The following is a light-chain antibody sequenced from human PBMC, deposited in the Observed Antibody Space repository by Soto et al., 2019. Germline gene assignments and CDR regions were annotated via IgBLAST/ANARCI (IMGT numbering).Light chain of an antibody. V-gene: IGLV2-8*01. CDR2: EVS. CDR3: SSYAGSNNLGVV. CDR1: SSDVGGYNY. J-gene: IGLJ2*01. Sequence: QSALTQPPSASGSPGQSVTISCTGTSSDVGGYNYVSWYQQHPGKAPKLMIYEVSKRPSGVPDRSSGSKSGNTASLTVSGLQAEDEADYYCSSYAGSNNLGVVFGGGTKVTVL.